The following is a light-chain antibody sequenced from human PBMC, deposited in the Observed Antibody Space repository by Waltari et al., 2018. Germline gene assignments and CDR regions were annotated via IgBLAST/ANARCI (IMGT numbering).Light chain of an antibody. V-gene: IGLV2-23*01. CDR2: GG. CDR1: ASDVGTYKS. Sequence: QSALTPPASVSGSPGQSVTISCTEPASDVGTYKSVSWYQQHPGKAPKLILSGGSSRFSGSKSGNTASLTISGLQAEDEAHYYCCSYAGSGPWVFGGGTKLTVL. CDR3: CSYAGSGPWV. J-gene: IGLJ3*02.